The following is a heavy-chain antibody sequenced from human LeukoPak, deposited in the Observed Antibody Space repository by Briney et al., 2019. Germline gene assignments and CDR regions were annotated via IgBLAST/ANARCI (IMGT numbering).Heavy chain of an antibody. Sequence: SGPTLVNPTQTLTLTCTFSGFSLSTVGLGVGWVRQPPGKALEWLALIYWDADKRYSPSLKTRLTITKDTSKNQVVLTMTNMDPVDTATYYSAHTPPGRTQLWLRYFQHWGQGTLVTVSS. CDR1: GFSLSTVGLG. J-gene: IGHJ1*01. CDR2: IYWDADK. V-gene: IGHV2-5*02. CDR3: AHTPPGRTQLWLRYFQH. D-gene: IGHD5-18*01.